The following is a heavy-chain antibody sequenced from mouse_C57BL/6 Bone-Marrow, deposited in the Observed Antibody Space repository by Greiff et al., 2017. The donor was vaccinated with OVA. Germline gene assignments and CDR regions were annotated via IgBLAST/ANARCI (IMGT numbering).Heavy chain of an antibody. Sequence: QVQLQQSGAELVKPGASVKMSCKASGYTFTTYPIEWLKQNHGKSLEWIGNFHPYNDDTKYNEKFKGKATLTVEKSSSTVYLELSRLTSDDSAVYYCARRFITTGVATRPGYFDVWGTGTTVTVSS. D-gene: IGHD1-1*01. V-gene: IGHV1-47*01. J-gene: IGHJ1*03. CDR2: FHPYNDDT. CDR1: GYTFTTYP. CDR3: ARRFITTGVATRPGYFDV.